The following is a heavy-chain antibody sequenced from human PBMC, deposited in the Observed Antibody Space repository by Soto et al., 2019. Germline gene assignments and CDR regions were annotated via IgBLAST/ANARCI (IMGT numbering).Heavy chain of an antibody. CDR3: AKGPDGSGYYHNWFDS. D-gene: IGHD3-22*01. J-gene: IGHJ5*01. CDR1: GFSFSDYA. CDR2: ISRTGDSA. Sequence: EVQLLESGGALVQPGGSLTLSCAASGFSFSDYAMSWVRQAPGKGLEWVSSISRTGDSAYYADSVKGRFAISRDRSKNRLSLQMNSLRVEDTAVYYCAKGPDGSGYYHNWFDSWGQGTLITVSS. V-gene: IGHV3-23*01.